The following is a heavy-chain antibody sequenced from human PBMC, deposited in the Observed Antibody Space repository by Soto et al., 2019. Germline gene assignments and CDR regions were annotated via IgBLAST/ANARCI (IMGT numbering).Heavy chain of an antibody. J-gene: IGHJ6*02. D-gene: IGHD2-15*01. Sequence: QVQLVQSGAEVKKPGSSVKVSCKASGGTFSSYAISWVRQAPGQGLEWMGGIIPIFGTANYAQKFQGRVTMTADESTSTDYMELSSLRSEDTAVYYCGYLPDYYYGMDVWGQGTTVTVSS. CDR2: IIPIFGTA. CDR3: GYLPDYYYGMDV. CDR1: GGTFSSYA. V-gene: IGHV1-69*12.